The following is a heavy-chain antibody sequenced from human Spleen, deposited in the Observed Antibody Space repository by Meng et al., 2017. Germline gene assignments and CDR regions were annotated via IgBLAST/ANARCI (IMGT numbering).Heavy chain of an antibody. V-gene: IGHV4-34*01. J-gene: IGHJ5*02. Sequence: QVQLQQWGAGLLKPSETLSLTCAVYGGSFNRYYWTWSRQPPGKGLEWIGEIYHSGGTDYNPSLKSRVTISVDTSKNQFSLKLSSVTAADTAVYYCARGEGRQQLVRRPRFDPWGQGTLVTVSS. CDR3: ARGEGRQQLVRRPRFDP. CDR2: IYHSGGT. CDR1: GGSFNRYY. D-gene: IGHD6-13*01.